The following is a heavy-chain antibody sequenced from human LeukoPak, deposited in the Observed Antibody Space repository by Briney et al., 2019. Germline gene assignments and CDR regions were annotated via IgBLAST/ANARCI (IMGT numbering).Heavy chain of an antibody. CDR1: GFTFSSYS. Sequence: GGSLRLSCAASGFTFSSYSMNWVRQAPGKGLEWVSYISSSSSTIYYADSVKGRFTISRDNAKNSLYLQMNSLRSEDTAVYYCARGFHPDGYYYYGMDVWGQGTTITVSS. D-gene: IGHD1-14*01. CDR2: ISSSSSTI. V-gene: IGHV3-48*01. J-gene: IGHJ6*02. CDR3: ARGFHPDGYYYYGMDV.